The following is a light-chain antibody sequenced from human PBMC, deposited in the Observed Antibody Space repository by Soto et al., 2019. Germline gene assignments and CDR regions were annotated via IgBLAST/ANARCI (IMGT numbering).Light chain of an antibody. J-gene: IGKJ1*01. CDR3: QQYSDSPPT. Sequence: IVLTQSPGTLSLSPGYRATISCRASQRVSSRYLAWYQQKPGQAPSLLIFGASNRATGIPDRFSGSGSGTDFNITIGRLEPEDFAMYYCQQYSDSPPTFGQGTKVEIK. CDR1: QRVSSRY. CDR2: GAS. V-gene: IGKV3-20*01.